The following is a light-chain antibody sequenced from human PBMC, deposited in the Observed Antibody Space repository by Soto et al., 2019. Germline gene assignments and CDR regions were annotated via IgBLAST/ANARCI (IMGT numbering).Light chain of an antibody. CDR1: QSVSSY. V-gene: IGKV3-11*01. Sequence: EIVLTQSPATLSLSPGERATLSCRASQSVSSYLAWYQQKPGQAPRLLIYDASNRATGIPARFSGSGSGTDFTLTISSLEPEVFAVYYCQQSSNWPLTFGGGTKVEIK. CDR3: QQSSNWPLT. CDR2: DAS. J-gene: IGKJ4*01.